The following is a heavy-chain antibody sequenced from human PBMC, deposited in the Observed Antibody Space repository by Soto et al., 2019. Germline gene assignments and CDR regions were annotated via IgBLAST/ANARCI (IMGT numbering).Heavy chain of an antibody. CDR1: GGSISSGDYY. V-gene: IGHV4-30-4*01. Sequence: PSETLSLTCTVSGGSISSGDYYWSWIRQPPGKGLEWIGYIYYSGSTYYNPSLKSRVTISVDTSKNQFSLKLSSVTAADTAVYYCARRAIDSYGDYELGFDYWGQGTLVTVSS. D-gene: IGHD4-17*01. CDR2: IYYSGST. CDR3: ARRAIDSYGDYELGFDY. J-gene: IGHJ4*02.